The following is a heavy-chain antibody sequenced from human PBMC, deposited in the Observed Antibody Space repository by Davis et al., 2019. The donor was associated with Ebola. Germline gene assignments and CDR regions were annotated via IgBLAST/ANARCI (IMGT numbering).Heavy chain of an antibody. J-gene: IGHJ4*02. D-gene: IGHD3-10*01. CDR3: ARVRGPSFFDN. V-gene: IGHV3-64*01. CDR1: GFTFSSYA. Sequence: GESLKISCAASGFTFSSYAMHWVRQAPGKGLEYVSAISSNGGSTYYANSVKGRFTISRDNSKNTLYLQMGSLRAEDMAVYYCARVRGPSFFDNWGQGTLVTVSS. CDR2: ISSNGGST.